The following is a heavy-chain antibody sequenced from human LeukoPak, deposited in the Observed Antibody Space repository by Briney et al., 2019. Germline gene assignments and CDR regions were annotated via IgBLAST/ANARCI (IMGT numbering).Heavy chain of an antibody. CDR3: ARGAYGISDI. D-gene: IGHD3-9*01. V-gene: IGHV3-48*03. Sequence: GGSLTLSCAASGFTFSSYEMNWVRQAPGKGLELVSYISSSDSTIYYADSVKGRFTISRDNAKNSLYLQMNSLRAEDTAVYYCARGAYGISDIWGQGKMVTVSS. CDR1: GFTFSSYE. CDR2: ISSSDSTI. J-gene: IGHJ3*02.